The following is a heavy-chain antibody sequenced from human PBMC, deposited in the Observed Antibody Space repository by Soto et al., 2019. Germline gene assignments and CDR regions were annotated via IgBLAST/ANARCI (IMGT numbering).Heavy chain of an antibody. CDR2: IYSGGST. CDR3: STSSRNEYHFAMDA. CDR1: GLSVSSRD. J-gene: IGHJ6*02. D-gene: IGHD6-6*01. V-gene: IGHV3-53*02. Sequence: EVHLVETGGGLIQPGGSLRLSCGASGLSVSSRDMSWVRQASGKGLEWVSVIYSGGSTHDADSVKGRFTISRDNSKNTVHLQMNSLRVDDTAVYFCSTSSRNEYHFAMDAWGQGTTVIVSS.